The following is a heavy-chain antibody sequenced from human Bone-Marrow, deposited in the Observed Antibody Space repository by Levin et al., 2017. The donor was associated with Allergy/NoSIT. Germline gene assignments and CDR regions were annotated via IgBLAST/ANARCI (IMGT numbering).Heavy chain of an antibody. CDR1: GFTFSSYW. Sequence: GGSLRLSCAASGFTFSSYWMSWVRQAPGKGLEWVANIKQDGSEKYYVDSVKGRFTISRDNAKNSLYLQMNSLRAEDTAVYYCARDTGACSSTSCYTSQEDGAGRHYYYDGMDVWGQGTTVTVSS. J-gene: IGHJ6*02. V-gene: IGHV3-7*01. D-gene: IGHD2-2*02. CDR2: IKQDGSEK. CDR3: ARDTGACSSTSCYTSQEDGAGRHYYYDGMDV.